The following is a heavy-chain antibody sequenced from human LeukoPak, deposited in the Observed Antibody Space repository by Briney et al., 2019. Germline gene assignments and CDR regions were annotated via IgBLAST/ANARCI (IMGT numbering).Heavy chain of an antibody. J-gene: IGHJ2*01. V-gene: IGHV4-34*01. CDR1: GVSFSGYY. Sequence: SETLSLTCAVYGVSFSGYYWSWIRQPPGKGLEWIGEINHSGSTNYNPSLKSRVSISVDTSKNQFSLKLSSVTAADTAVYYCARGWQYYYDSSGYYSRAGRYFDPWGRGTLVTVSS. CDR3: ARGWQYYYDSSGYYSRAGRYFDP. D-gene: IGHD3-22*01. CDR2: INHSGST.